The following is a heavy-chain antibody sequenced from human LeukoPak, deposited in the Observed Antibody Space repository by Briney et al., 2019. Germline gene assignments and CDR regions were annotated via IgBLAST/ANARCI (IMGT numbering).Heavy chain of an antibody. CDR2: ISYDGSNK. CDR3: ARGGYDSSGYYYGVDY. V-gene: IGHV3-30*04. Sequence: GRSPRLSCAASGFTFSSYAMHWVRQAPGKGLEWVAVISYDGSNKYYADSVKGRFTISRDNSKNTLYLQMNSLRAEDTAVYYCARGGYDSSGYYYGVDYWGQGTLVTVSS. J-gene: IGHJ4*02. CDR1: GFTFSSYA. D-gene: IGHD3-22*01.